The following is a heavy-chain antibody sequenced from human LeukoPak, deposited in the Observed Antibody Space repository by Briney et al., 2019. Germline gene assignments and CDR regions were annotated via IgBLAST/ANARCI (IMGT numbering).Heavy chain of an antibody. Sequence: GGSLRLSCAASGLTLSTYWMHWVRQAPGKGLEWVANIKEDGSQKYYVDSVKGRFTISRDSAKNSLYLQMNSLRVEDTAVYHCARDWGAMDVWGQGTTVTVSS. CDR3: ARDWGAMDV. J-gene: IGHJ6*02. D-gene: IGHD3-16*01. V-gene: IGHV3-7*01. CDR2: IKEDGSQK. CDR1: GLTLSTYW.